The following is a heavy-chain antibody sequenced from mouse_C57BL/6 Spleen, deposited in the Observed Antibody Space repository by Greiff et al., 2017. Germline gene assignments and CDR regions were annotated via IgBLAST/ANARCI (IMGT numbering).Heavy chain of an antibody. CDR2: INPNNGGT. CDR3: ARRIVAGMDY. D-gene: IGHD1-1*01. J-gene: IGHJ4*01. Sequence: VQLQQSGPELVKPGASVKIPCKASGYTFTDYNMDWVQQSHGKSLEWIGDINPNNGGTIYNQKFKGKATLTVDKSSSTAYMELRSLTSEGTVVYYSARRIVAGMDYWGQGASVTVSS. CDR1: GYTFTDYN. V-gene: IGHV1-18*01.